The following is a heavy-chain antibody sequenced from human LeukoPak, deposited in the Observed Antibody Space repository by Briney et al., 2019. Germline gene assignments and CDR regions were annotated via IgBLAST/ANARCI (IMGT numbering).Heavy chain of an antibody. CDR3: ARVRGGLRFLRSSNWFDP. CDR1: GGSISSYY. J-gene: IGHJ5*02. Sequence: TSETLSLTCTVSGGSISSYYWSWIRQPPGKGLEWIGYIYYSGSTNYNPSLKSRVTISVDTSKNQFSLKLSSVTAADTAVYYCARVRGGLRFLRSSNWFDPWGQGTLVTVSS. D-gene: IGHD3-3*01. V-gene: IGHV4-59*12. CDR2: IYYSGST.